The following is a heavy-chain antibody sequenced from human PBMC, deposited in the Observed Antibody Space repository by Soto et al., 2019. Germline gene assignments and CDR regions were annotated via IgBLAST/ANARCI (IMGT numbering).Heavy chain of an antibody. V-gene: IGHV1-8*01. J-gene: IGHJ6*02. Sequence: QVQLVQSGAEVKKPGASVKVSCKASGYTFTSYDINWVRQATGQGLEWMGWMNPNSGNTGYAQKFQGRVTMTRNTSISTAYMELSSLRSEDTAVYYCARGKSSWYVPYYYYGMDVWGQGTTVTVSS. D-gene: IGHD6-13*01. CDR2: MNPNSGNT. CDR3: ARGKSSWYVPYYYYGMDV. CDR1: GYTFTSYD.